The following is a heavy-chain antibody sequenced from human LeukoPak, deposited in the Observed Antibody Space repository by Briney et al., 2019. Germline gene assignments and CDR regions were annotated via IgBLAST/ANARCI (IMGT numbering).Heavy chain of an antibody. CDR3: AREEAPLTYYYDSRGLDY. CDR1: GFTFSSYE. CDR2: ISSSGSTI. J-gene: IGHJ4*02. D-gene: IGHD3-22*01. Sequence: GGSLRLSCAASGFTFSSYEMNWVRQAPGKGLEWVSYISSSGSTIYYADSVKGRFTISRDNAKNSLYLQMNSLRAEDTAVYYCAREEAPLTYYYDSRGLDYWGQGTLVTVSS. V-gene: IGHV3-48*03.